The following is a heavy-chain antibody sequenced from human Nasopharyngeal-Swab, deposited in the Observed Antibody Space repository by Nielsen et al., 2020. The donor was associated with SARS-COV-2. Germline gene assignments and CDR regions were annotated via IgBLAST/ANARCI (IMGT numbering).Heavy chain of an antibody. CDR3: ARGQDAYYYMDV. CDR1: GFTFGDYA. V-gene: IGHV4-34*01. J-gene: IGHJ6*03. D-gene: IGHD2-15*01. CDR2: INDRGSG. Sequence: GSLRLSCTASGFTFGDYAMSWFRQAPGKGLEWVGEINDRGSGNYNPSLRSRVTISAGTSNIQFSLKLNSVTAADTAVYYCARGQDAYYYMDVWGEGTTVTVSS.